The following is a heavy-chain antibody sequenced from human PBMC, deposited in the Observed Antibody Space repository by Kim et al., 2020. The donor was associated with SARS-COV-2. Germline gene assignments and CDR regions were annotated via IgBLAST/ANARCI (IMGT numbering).Heavy chain of an antibody. Sequence: TNYNPSRKSRVTISVDTSKNQFSLKLSSVTAADTAVYYCARLAGGRLDDYWGQGTLVTVSS. D-gene: IGHD3-16*01. J-gene: IGHJ4*02. V-gene: IGHV4-59*08. CDR2: T. CDR3: ARLAGGRLDDY.